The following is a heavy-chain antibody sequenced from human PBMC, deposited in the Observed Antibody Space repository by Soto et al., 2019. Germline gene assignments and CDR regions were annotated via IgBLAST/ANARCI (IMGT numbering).Heavy chain of an antibody. CDR3: AKRISDCSGGSCYHYDAFDI. CDR2: ISGSGGST. D-gene: IGHD2-15*01. J-gene: IGHJ3*02. CDR1: GFTFSSYA. V-gene: IGHV3-23*01. Sequence: GGSLRLSCAASGFTFSSYAMSWVRQAPGKGLEWVSAISGSGGSTYYADSVKGRFTISRDNSKNTLYLQMNSLRAEDTAVYYCAKRISDCSGGSCYHYDAFDIWGQGTMVTVSS.